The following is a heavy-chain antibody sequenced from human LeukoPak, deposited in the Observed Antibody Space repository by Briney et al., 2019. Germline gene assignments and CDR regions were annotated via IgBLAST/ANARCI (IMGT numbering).Heavy chain of an antibody. Sequence: GGSLRLSCAASGFTFSSYGMHWVRQAPGKGLEWVAFIRYDGSNKYYADSVKGRFTISRDNSKNTLYLQMNSLRTEDTAVYYCARGSTVIWKPPFDPWGQGTLVTVSS. V-gene: IGHV3-30*02. D-gene: IGHD4-17*01. CDR1: GFTFSSYG. CDR3: ARGSTVIWKPPFDP. J-gene: IGHJ5*02. CDR2: IRYDGSNK.